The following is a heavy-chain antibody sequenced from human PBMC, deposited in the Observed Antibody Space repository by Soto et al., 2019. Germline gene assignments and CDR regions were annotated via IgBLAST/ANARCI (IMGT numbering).Heavy chain of an antibody. D-gene: IGHD3-16*01. CDR2: IKTDGSVT. J-gene: IGHJ4*02. CDR1: GFTFSTYW. Sequence: LSCSASGFTFSTYWMHWVRQAPGKGLVWVSRIKTDGSVTTYADSVKGRFTISRDNAKSTLYLQMNTLRAEDTAVYYCARDLGGSHDYWGRGTLVTVSS. CDR3: ARDLGGSHDY. V-gene: IGHV3-74*01.